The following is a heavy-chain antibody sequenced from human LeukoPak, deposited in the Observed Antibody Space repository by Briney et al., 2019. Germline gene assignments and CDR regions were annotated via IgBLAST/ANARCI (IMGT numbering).Heavy chain of an antibody. J-gene: IGHJ6*03. Sequence: GGSLRLSCGASGFTFDDYWMSWVRQAPGQGLEWVANINQDGSEKYYLDSAKGRFTISRDNARNSLYLQVNSLRAEDTAVYYCVTAPYGDYYYYMDVWGKGTTVTISS. V-gene: IGHV3-7*03. CDR2: INQDGSEK. D-gene: IGHD4-17*01. CDR3: VTAPYGDYYYYMDV. CDR1: GFTFDDYW.